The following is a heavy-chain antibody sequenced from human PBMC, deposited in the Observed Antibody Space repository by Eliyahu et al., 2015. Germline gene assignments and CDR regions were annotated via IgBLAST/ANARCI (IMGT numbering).Heavy chain of an antibody. Sequence: QVQLQQWGVGLLKPSETLSLTCAVYGXSFSGYYWNWXRPPPGKGLEWIGEINHSGSXNYNPSLKSRVTISIDTSKNQFSLKLTSVTAADTAVYYCARGGTRGNDNWFDPWGQGTLVTVSS. CDR3: ARGGTRGNDNWFDP. J-gene: IGHJ5*02. V-gene: IGHV4-34*01. D-gene: IGHD1-14*01. CDR1: GXSFSGYY. CDR2: INHSGSX.